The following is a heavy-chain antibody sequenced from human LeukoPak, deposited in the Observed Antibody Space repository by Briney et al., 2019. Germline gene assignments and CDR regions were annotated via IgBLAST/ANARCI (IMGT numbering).Heavy chain of an antibody. V-gene: IGHV1-8*01. CDR1: GYTFTSYD. D-gene: IGHD3-22*01. Sequence: ASVKVSCKASGYTFTSYDVNWVRQATGQGLEWMGWMNPNSGNTGYAQKFQGRVTMTRNTSISTAYMELSSLRSEDTAVYYCARGYYYYYYYYMDVWGKGTTVTVSS. CDR2: MNPNSGNT. J-gene: IGHJ6*03. CDR3: ARGYYYYYYYYMDV.